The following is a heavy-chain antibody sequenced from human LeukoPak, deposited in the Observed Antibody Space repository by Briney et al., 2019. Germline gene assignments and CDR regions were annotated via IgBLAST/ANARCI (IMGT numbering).Heavy chain of an antibody. D-gene: IGHD3-22*01. CDR2: ISANGGDT. CDR1: GFTLSNFA. V-gene: IGHV3-23*01. Sequence: GGSLRLSCAASGFTLSNFAMGWVRQAPGKGLQWVSLISANGGDTYCADSVKGRFTISTDNSKNTLYLQMNSLRGDDTAIYYCARAEAVSYYDSSGYYRYWGQGTLVTVSS. J-gene: IGHJ4*02. CDR3: ARAEAVSYYDSSGYYRY.